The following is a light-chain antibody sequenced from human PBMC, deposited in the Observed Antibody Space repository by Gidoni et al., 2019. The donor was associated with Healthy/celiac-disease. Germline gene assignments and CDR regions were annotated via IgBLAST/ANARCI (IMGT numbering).Light chain of an antibody. CDR3: QAWDSSTAVV. V-gene: IGLV3-1*01. Sequence: SSALTQQPSVSVSPGQTASITCSGDKLGDKYACWYQQKPGQSPVLVIYQDSKRPSGIPERFSGSNSGNTATLTISGTQAMDEADYYCQAWDSSTAVVFGGGTKLTVL. CDR1: KLGDKY. CDR2: QDS. J-gene: IGLJ2*01.